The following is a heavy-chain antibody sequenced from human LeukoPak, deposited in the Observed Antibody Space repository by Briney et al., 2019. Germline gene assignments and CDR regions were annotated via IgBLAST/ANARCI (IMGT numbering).Heavy chain of an antibody. Sequence: GGSLSLSCAAAGFTFSSYWMSWVRQASGKGLEWVANIKKDGSEKYYVDSVKGRFTISRDNAKTSLYLQMNSLRAEDTAVYYCAGMQYSSSWAAFDYWGQGTLVIVSS. D-gene: IGHD6-13*01. CDR2: IKKDGSEK. CDR3: AGMQYSSSWAAFDY. J-gene: IGHJ4*02. V-gene: IGHV3-7*01. CDR1: GFTFSSYW.